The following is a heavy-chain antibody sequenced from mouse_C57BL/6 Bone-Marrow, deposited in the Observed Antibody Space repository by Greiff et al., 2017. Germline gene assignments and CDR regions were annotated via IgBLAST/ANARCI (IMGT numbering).Heavy chain of an antibody. CDR2: IDPNSGGT. CDR3: AREGNDYDDGSWFAY. D-gene: IGHD2-4*01. CDR1: GYTFTSYW. V-gene: IGHV1-72*01. Sequence: VQLQQPGAALVKPGASVKLSCKASGYTFTSYWLHWVKQRPGRGLEWIGRIDPNSGGTKYNEKFKSKATLTVDKPSSTAYMQLSSLTSEDSAVYYCAREGNDYDDGSWFAYWGQGTLVTVSA. J-gene: IGHJ3*01.